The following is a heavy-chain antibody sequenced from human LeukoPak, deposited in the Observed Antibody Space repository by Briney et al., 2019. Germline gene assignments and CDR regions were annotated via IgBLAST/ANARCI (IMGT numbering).Heavy chain of an antibody. J-gene: IGHJ4*02. V-gene: IGHV4-34*01. CDR2: INHSGST. Sequence: SETLSLTCAVYGGSFSGYYWSWIRQLPGKGLEWIGEINHSGSTNYNPSLKSRVTISVDTSKNQFSLKLSSVTAADTAVYYCARGSSHADYWGQGTLVTVSS. CDR3: ARGSSHADY. CDR1: GGSFSGYY.